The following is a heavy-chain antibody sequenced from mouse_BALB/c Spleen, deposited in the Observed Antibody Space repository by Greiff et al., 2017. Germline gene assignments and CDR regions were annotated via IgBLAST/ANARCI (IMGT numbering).Heavy chain of an antibody. CDR3: ARYGSGTLDD. J-gene: IGHJ2*01. V-gene: IGHV1-7*01. CDR1: GYTFTSYW. D-gene: IGHD1-1*01. CDR2: INPSTGYT. Sequence: QVHVKQSGAELAKPGASVTMSCKASGYTFTSYWMHWVKQRPGQGLEWIGYINPSTGYTEYNQKFKDKATLTADKSSSTAYMQLSSLTSEDSAVYYCARYGSGTLDDWGEGTTRTVAS.